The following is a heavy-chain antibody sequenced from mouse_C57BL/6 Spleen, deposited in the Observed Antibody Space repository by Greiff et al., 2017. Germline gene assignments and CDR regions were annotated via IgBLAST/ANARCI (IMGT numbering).Heavy chain of an antibody. Sequence: QVQLQQSGAELARPGASVKLSCKASGYTFTSYGISWVKQRTGQGLEWIGEIYPRSGNTYYNEKFKGKATLTADKSSSTAYMELRSLTSEDSAFYFCAKLRRFFAYWGQGTLVTVAA. CDR3: AKLRRFFAY. CDR2: IYPRSGNT. D-gene: IGHD4-1*01. V-gene: IGHV1-81*01. J-gene: IGHJ3*01. CDR1: GYTFTSYG.